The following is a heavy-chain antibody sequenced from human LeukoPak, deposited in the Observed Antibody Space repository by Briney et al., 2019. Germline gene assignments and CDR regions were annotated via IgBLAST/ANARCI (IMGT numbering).Heavy chain of an antibody. CDR1: GFTFSSYA. D-gene: IGHD5-18*01. Sequence: PGGSLRLSCAASGFTFSSYAMHWVRQAPGKGLEWVAVISYDGSNKYYADSVKGRFTISRDNSKNTLYLQMNSLRAEDTAVYYCAREPTERGYSYGWSDYWGQGTLVTVSS. V-gene: IGHV3-30*04. CDR2: ISYDGSNK. CDR3: AREPTERGYSYGWSDY. J-gene: IGHJ4*02.